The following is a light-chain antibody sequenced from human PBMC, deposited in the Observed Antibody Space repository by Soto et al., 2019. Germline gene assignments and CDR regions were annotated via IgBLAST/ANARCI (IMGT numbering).Light chain of an antibody. CDR2: AAS. V-gene: IGKV1-39*01. CDR3: QQSYSSPPT. CDR1: QSVFSNSKNRNH. J-gene: IGKJ1*01. Sequence: DLVMTQSPDSLAVSLGERATINCKSNQSVFSNSKNRNHLNWYQQKPGKAPKLLIFAASSLQSGVPSRFSGSRSGPDFTLTISSLQPEDFATYYCQQSYSSPPTFGQGTKVDIK.